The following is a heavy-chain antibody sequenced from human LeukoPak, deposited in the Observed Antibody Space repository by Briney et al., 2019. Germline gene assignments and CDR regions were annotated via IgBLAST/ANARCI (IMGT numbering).Heavy chain of an antibody. CDR1: GYSFSTSW. CDR2: IYPGNSDT. J-gene: IGHJ4*02. CDR3: ARLAELGGYCSKGVCHLSLFDS. V-gene: IGHV5-51*01. D-gene: IGHD2-8*01. Sequence: GESLKISCQGSGYSFSTSWIGWVRQMPGKGLEWMGIIYPGNSDTRYSPSFQGQVTISADKSIDTAYLQWSSLKASDTAMYYCARLAELGGYCSKGVCHLSLFDSWGQGTLVTVSS.